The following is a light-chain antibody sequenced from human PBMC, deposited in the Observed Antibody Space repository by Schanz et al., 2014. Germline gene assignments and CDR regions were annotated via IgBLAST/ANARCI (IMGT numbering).Light chain of an antibody. CDR2: GIS. V-gene: IGKV3-20*01. CDR3: HQYGTSTST. Sequence: EILLTQSPGTLPLSPGDRATLFCRASQSVSDNYLAWYQQKPGQPPRLLISGISRRATGIPDRFSGSGSGTDFTLTITKLDPEDFAVYYCHQYGTSTSTFGQGTRLEIK. CDR1: QSVSDNY. J-gene: IGKJ5*01.